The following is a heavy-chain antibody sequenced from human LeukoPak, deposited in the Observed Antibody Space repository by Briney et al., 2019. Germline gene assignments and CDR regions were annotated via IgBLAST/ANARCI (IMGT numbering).Heavy chain of an antibody. CDR3: AKGDCSGGSCYVLDY. J-gene: IGHJ4*02. CDR1: GFTFSRYG. D-gene: IGHD2-15*01. Sequence: GGSLRLSCAASGFTFSRYGMSWVRQAPGKGLEWGSAISGGSSSTYYADSVKGRFTISRDNSKNTLYLQMNSLRAEDTAVYYCAKGDCSGGSCYVLDYRGQGTLVTVSS. CDR2: ISGGSSST. V-gene: IGHV3-23*01.